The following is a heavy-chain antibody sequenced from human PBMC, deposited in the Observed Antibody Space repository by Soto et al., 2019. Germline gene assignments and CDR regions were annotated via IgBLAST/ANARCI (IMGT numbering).Heavy chain of an antibody. J-gene: IGHJ4*02. Sequence: EVQLVESGGGLIQPGGSLRLSCAASGFTVSSNYMNWVRQAPGKGLEWVSVIYGGGSTYYADSVKGRFTISKDNSKNTLYLQMNSLRAEDTAVYYCARESTVAFDYWGQGTLVTVSS. CDR3: ARESTVAFDY. V-gene: IGHV3-53*01. CDR1: GFTVSSNY. D-gene: IGHD4-17*01. CDR2: IYGGGST.